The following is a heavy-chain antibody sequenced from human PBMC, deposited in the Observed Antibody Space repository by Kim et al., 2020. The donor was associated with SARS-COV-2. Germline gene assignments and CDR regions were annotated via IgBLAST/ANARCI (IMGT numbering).Heavy chain of an antibody. V-gene: IGHV1-8*01. CDR2: MNPNSGNT. J-gene: IGHJ6*02. CDR1: GYTFTSYD. D-gene: IGHD3-16*01. CDR3: ARVVPAWGGLGLAHFYYYYYGMDV. Sequence: ASVKVSCKASGYTFTSYDINWVRQATGQGLEWMGWMNPNSGNTGYAQKFQGRVTMTRNTSISTAYMELSSLRSEDTAVYYCARVVPAWGGLGLAHFYYYYYGMDVWGQGTTVTVSS.